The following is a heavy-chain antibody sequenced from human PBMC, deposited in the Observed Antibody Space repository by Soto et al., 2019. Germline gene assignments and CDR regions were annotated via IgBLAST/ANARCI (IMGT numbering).Heavy chain of an antibody. CDR1: GFTFSSYS. CDR3: ARGPHIIITTSNTNWFDP. V-gene: IGHV3-48*01. CDR2: ISSMSSTI. Sequence: GGSLRLSCAASGFTFSSYSMNWVRQAPGKGLEWVSYISSMSSTIYYADSVKDRFTISRDNAKNSLYLQMNSMRAEDTAVYYCARGPHIIITTSNTNWFDPWGQGTLVTVSS. D-gene: IGHD3-3*01. J-gene: IGHJ5*02.